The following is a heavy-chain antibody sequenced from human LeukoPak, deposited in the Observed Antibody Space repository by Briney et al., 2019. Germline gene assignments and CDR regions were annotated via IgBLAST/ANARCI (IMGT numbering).Heavy chain of an antibody. CDR3: ARAYDFWSGSHAFDI. CDR1: GYTFTGYY. J-gene: IGHJ3*02. Sequence: ASVKVSCKASGYTFTGYYMHWVRQAPGQGLEWMGWINPNSGGTSYAQKFQGRVTMTRDTSISTAYMELSRLGSDDTAVYYCARAYDFWSGSHAFDIWGQGTMVTVSS. CDR2: INPNSGGT. D-gene: IGHD3-3*01. V-gene: IGHV1-2*02.